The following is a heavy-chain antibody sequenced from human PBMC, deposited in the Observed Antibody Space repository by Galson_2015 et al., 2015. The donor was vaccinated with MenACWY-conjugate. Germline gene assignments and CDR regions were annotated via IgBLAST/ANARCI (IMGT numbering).Heavy chain of an antibody. CDR2: IKSDVDGGTT. CDR3: TTDRPYTGGRVIVH. D-gene: IGHD3-16*02. J-gene: IGHJ4*02. Sequence: SLRLSCAASGFIFSNLWMTWVRQAPGRGLEWIGRIKSDVDGGTTDFAAPVKGRFAISRDDSRNMVYLHMNTLKTEDTAVYYCTTDRPYTGGRVIVHWGQGTLVSVSS. V-gene: IGHV3-15*01. CDR1: GFIFSNLW.